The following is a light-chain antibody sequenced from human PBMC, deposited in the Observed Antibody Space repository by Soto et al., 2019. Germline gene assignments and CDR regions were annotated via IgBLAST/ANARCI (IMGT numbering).Light chain of an antibody. Sequence: QAVVTQPPSVSGAPGQRVTISCTGSSSNIGAGYDVQWYQQLPGTAPKLLIYGNSNRPSGVPDRFSGSKSGTSVSLVITGLQAEDEADYYCQSYDSSLSVVFGGGTKVTVL. V-gene: IGLV1-40*01. CDR2: GNS. CDR1: SSNIGAGYD. CDR3: QSYDSSLSVV. J-gene: IGLJ2*01.